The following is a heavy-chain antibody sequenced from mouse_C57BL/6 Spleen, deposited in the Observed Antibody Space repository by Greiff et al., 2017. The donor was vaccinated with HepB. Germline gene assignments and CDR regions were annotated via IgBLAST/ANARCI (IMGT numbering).Heavy chain of an antibody. CDR1: GFTFSSYT. J-gene: IGHJ4*01. V-gene: IGHV5-9*01. D-gene: IGHD3-2*02. Sequence: DVMLVESGGGLVKPGGSLKLSCAASGFTFSSYTMSWVRQTPEKRLEWVATISGGGGNTYYPDSVKGRFTISRDNAKNTLYLQMSSLRSEDTALYYCARHGQLRLQGFYYAMDYWGQGTSVTVSS. CDR2: ISGGGGNT. CDR3: ARHGQLRLQGFYYAMDY.